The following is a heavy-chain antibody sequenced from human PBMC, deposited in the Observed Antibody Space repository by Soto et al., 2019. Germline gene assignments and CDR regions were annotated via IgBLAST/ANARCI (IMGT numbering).Heavy chain of an antibody. D-gene: IGHD4-17*01. J-gene: IGHJ4*02. V-gene: IGHV5-51*01. CDR1: GYSFTSYW. CDR2: IYPGDSDT. CDR3: ARLDRPNSQWADYGAQIDY. Sequence: GESLKISCKGSGYSFTSYWIGWVRQMPGKGLEWMGIIYPGDSDTRYSPSFQGQVTISTAKSISTAYLQWSSLKASDTAMYYCARLDRPNSQWADYGAQIDYWGQGTLVTVSS.